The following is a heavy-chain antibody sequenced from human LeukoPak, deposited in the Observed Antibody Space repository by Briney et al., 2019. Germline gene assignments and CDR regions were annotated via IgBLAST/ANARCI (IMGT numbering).Heavy chain of an antibody. Sequence: SETLSLTCTVSGGSISSGDYYWSWIRQPPGKGLEWIGYIYYSGSTYYNPSLKSRATISVDTSKNQFSLKLSSVTAADTAVYYCARVFREYYFDYWGQGTLVTVSS. CDR2: IYYSGST. V-gene: IGHV4-30-4*01. J-gene: IGHJ4*02. CDR3: ARVFREYYFDY. D-gene: IGHD3-10*01. CDR1: GGSISSGDYY.